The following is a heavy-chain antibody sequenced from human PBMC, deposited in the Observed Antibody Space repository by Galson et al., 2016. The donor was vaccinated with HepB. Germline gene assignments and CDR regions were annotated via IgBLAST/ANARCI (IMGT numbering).Heavy chain of an antibody. CDR3: ARAPMFYPYYMDV. J-gene: IGHJ6*03. CDR1: GFIFTSYA. CDR2: ISYDGRNE. D-gene: IGHD3-10*02. Sequence: SLRLSCAASGFIFTSYAMHWVRQAPGKGLEWVAVISYDGRNEYYADSVKGRFTVSRDNSKNTLFLQMNGLRAEDTAVYYCARAPMFYPYYMDVWGKGTTVTVSS. V-gene: IGHV3-30*04.